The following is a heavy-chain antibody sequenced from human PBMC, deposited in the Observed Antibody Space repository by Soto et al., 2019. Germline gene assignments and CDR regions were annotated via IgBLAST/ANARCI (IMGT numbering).Heavy chain of an antibody. CDR1: GDSIRYYY. V-gene: IGHV4-59*08. CDR2: IYRTGNT. CDR3: ARQQQFGELTALDV. D-gene: IGHD3-10*01. Sequence: SETLSLTCTVSGDSIRYYYWTWFRQPPGKGLEWIGYIYRTGNTKCNPSLKSRVAISVDTSKNQFSLEMNSVSAADTPVYYCARQQQFGELTALDVWGQGTTVT. J-gene: IGHJ6*02.